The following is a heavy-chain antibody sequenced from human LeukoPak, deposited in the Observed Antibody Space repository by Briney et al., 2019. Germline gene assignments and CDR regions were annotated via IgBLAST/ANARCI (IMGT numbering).Heavy chain of an antibody. CDR2: INVRDSDT. CDR1: GDRLSNDW. V-gene: IGHV5-51*01. D-gene: IGHD2-2*01. Sequence: GESLKISCKASGDRLSNDWITWVRQRSGKGLEYMGMINVRDSDTRYSLSFQDQITISADKSTSTAFLQWPSLQASDTAIYYCARHPRYCSSTSCPFDPWGQGTLVTVSS. CDR3: ARHPRYCSSTSCPFDP. J-gene: IGHJ5*02.